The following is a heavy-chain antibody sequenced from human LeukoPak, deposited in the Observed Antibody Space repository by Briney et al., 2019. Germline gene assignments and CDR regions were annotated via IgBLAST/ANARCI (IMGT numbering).Heavy chain of an antibody. J-gene: IGHJ4*02. CDR3: AGRFDY. CDR1: GFTFSTYS. Sequence: GGSLRLSCAASGFTFSTYSMNWVRQVPGKGLEWVSYIDSDSPTIYYADSVKGRFTISRDNAKNSLYLQMNSLRAEDTAVYYCAGRFDYWGQGTLVTVSS. V-gene: IGHV3-48*01. CDR2: IDSDSPTI.